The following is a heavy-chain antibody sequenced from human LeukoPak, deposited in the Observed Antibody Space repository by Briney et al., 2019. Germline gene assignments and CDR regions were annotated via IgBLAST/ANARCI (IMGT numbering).Heavy chain of an antibody. V-gene: IGHV1-8*01. J-gene: IGHJ4*02. CDR2: MNPNSGKT. D-gene: IGHD4-23*01. Sequence: ASVKVTCKASGYTLTSYDINWVRLATGQGLEWMGWMNPNSGKTGYAQKFQGRIAITRNTSISTAYMELSSLRSEDTAVYYCTRETPSRYFDYWGQGTLVTVSS. CDR1: GYTLTSYD. CDR3: TRETPSRYFDY.